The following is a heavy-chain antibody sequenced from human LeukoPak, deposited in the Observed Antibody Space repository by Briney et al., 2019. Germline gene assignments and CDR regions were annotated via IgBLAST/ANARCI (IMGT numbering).Heavy chain of an antibody. CDR1: GGSFSGYY. D-gene: IGHD6-19*01. V-gene: IGHV4-34*01. CDR3: ARAVRQWLVPPRAFDI. CDR2: INHSGST. Sequence: KTSETLSLTCAVYGGSFSGYYWSWIRQPPGKGLEWIGEINHSGSTNCNPSLKSRVTISVDTSKNQFSLKLSSVTAADTAVYYCARAVRQWLVPPRAFDIWGQGTMVTVSS. J-gene: IGHJ3*02.